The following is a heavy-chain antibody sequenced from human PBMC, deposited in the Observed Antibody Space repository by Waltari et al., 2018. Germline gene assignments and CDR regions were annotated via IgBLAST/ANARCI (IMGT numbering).Heavy chain of an antibody. CDR2: IYYSGST. D-gene: IGHD5-12*01. J-gene: IGHJ4*02. V-gene: IGHV4-61*01. CDR1: GGSVRSGSYY. CDR3: ARDGARGYSGYDFSY. Sequence: QVQLQESGPGLVKPSETLSLTCTVSGGSVRSGSYYWSWIRQTPGKGLEWIGYIYYSGSTNYNPSLKSRVTISVDTSKNQFSLKLSSVTAADTAVYYCARDGARGYSGYDFSYWGQGTLVTVSS.